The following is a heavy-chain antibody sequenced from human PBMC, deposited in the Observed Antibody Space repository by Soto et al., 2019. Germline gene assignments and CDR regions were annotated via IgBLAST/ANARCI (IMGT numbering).Heavy chain of an antibody. Sequence: GGSLRLSCAASGFTFSSYIMNWVRQAPGKGLEWVSYISSSSTIYYADSVKGRFTISRDNAKNSLYLQMNSLRAEDTAVYYCARDPSGWYYDYWGQGTLVTVSS. CDR3: ARDPSGWYYDY. D-gene: IGHD6-19*01. CDR2: ISSSSTI. CDR1: GFTFSSYI. J-gene: IGHJ4*02. V-gene: IGHV3-48*01.